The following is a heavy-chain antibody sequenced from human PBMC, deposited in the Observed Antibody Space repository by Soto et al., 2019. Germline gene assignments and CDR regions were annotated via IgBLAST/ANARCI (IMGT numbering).Heavy chain of an antibody. CDR1: GFTFSSYS. CDR3: ARDSLLYNWNDNFDY. Sequence: PGGSLRLSCAASGFTFSSYSMNWVRQAPGKGLEWVSYISSSSSTIYYADSVKGRFTISRDNAKNSLYLQMNSLRAEDTAVYYCARDSLLYNWNDNFDYWGQGTLVTVSS. J-gene: IGHJ4*02. D-gene: IGHD1-1*01. V-gene: IGHV3-48*01. CDR2: ISSSSSTI.